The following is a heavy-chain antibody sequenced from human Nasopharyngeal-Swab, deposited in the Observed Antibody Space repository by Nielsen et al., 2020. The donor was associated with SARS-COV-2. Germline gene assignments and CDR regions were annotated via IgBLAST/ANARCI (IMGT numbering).Heavy chain of an antibody. CDR1: GFTLSSYG. J-gene: IGHJ3*02. D-gene: IGHD2-15*01. CDR2: IWYDGSNK. V-gene: IGHV3-33*01. CDR3: TRGSRVGPWCSGGSCYSVVRAFDI. Sequence: GESLNISCAASGFTLSSYGMHWVRQAPGKGLEWVAVIWYDGSNKYYAHSVKGRFTISRDNSKNTLYLQMNSLSAEDTAVYYCTRGSRVGPWCSGGSCYSVVRAFDIWGQGTMVTVSS.